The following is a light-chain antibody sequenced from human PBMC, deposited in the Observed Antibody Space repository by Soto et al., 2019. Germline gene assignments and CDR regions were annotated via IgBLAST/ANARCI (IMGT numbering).Light chain of an antibody. CDR3: CSYTSSSTYV. CDR1: SSDVGGYEY. V-gene: IGLV2-14*01. J-gene: IGLJ1*01. CDR2: EVS. Sequence: QSALTQPASVSGSPGQSITISCTGTSSDVGGYEYVSWYQQHPGKAPKVMIHEVSNRPSGVSNRFSASKSGNTASLTISELQAEDEADYYCCSYTSSSTYVFGTGTKVTV.